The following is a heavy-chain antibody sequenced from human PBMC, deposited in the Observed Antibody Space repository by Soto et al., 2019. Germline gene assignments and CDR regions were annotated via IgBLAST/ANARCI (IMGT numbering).Heavy chain of an antibody. J-gene: IGHJ6*02. CDR3: ASESGVLRFLEWSPGPYYYYGMDV. V-gene: IGHV1-2*02. D-gene: IGHD3-3*01. CDR1: GYTFTGYY. Sequence: SVKVSCKASGYTFTGYYVHWVRQAPGQGLEWMGWINPNSGGTNYAQKFQGRVTMTRDTSISTAYMELSRPRSDDTAVYYCASESGVLRFLEWSPGPYYYYGMDVWGQGTTVTVSS. CDR2: INPNSGGT.